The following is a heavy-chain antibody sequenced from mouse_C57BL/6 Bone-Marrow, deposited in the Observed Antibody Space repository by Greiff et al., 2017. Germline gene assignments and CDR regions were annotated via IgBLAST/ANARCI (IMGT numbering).Heavy chain of an antibody. CDR3: ASSGCIYLVSSYCY. J-gene: IGHJ2*01. Sequence: QVQLKESGAELARPGASVKLSCKASGYTFTSYGISWVKQRTGQGLEWIGEIYPRSGNTYYNEKFKGKATLTADKSSSSAYMELRSLTSEYSAVYFCASSGCIYLVSSYCYWCQGTTLTVSA. CDR1: GYTFTSYG. D-gene: IGHD1-1*01. CDR2: IYPRSGNT. V-gene: IGHV1-81*01.